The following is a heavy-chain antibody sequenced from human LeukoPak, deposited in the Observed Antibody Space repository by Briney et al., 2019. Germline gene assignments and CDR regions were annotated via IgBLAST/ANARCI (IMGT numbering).Heavy chain of an antibody. CDR2: INPNSGGT. Sequence: GASVKVSCKASGYTFTGYYMHWVRQAPGQGLEWTGWINPNSGGTNYAQKFQGRVTMTRDTSISTAYMELSRLRSDDTAVYYCARVLATVTRNAFDIWGQGTMVTVSS. D-gene: IGHD4-17*01. V-gene: IGHV1-2*02. CDR3: ARVLATVTRNAFDI. J-gene: IGHJ3*02. CDR1: GYTFTGYY.